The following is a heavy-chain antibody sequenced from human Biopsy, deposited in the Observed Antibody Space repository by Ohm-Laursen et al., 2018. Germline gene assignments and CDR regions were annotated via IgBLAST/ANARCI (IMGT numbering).Heavy chain of an antibody. CDR3: ARAIGIVAAPIDY. CDR1: GFILSDYY. J-gene: IGHJ4*02. V-gene: IGHV3-69-1*02. Sequence: GSLRLSCTASGFILSDYYMNWIRQVPGKALEYVSSINSAEMIYYGDSVKGRFTISRDSASNSLFLQLNGLKDEDTAIYYCARAIGIVAAPIDYWGQGIRVTVSS. D-gene: IGHD2-15*01. CDR2: INSAEMI.